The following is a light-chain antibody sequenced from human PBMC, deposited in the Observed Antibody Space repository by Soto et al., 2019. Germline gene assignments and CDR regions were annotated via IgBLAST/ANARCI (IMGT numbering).Light chain of an antibody. J-gene: IGKJ1*01. CDR3: QQYDIWPPT. Sequence: DIQMTQSPSTLPASVGDRVTITCRASQSISSWLAWYQQKPGKAPNLLIYDASTLETGVPSRFSGSGSGTEFTLTISSLQSEDFAVYYCQQYDIWPPTFGQGTKVDI. V-gene: IGKV1-5*01. CDR2: DAS. CDR1: QSISSW.